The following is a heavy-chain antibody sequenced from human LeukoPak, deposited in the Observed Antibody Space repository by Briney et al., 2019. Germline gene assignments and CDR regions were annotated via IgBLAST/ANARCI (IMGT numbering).Heavy chain of an antibody. CDR1: GGSISSHY. Sequence: PSETLSLTCTVSGGSISSHYWSWIRQPPGKGLEWIGYIYYSGSTNYNPSLKSRVTISVDTSKNHFSLKLSSVTAADTAVYYCARDGEYVWGTYPLYWGQGTLVTVSS. V-gene: IGHV4-59*11. J-gene: IGHJ4*02. CDR2: IYYSGST. D-gene: IGHD3-16*01. CDR3: ARDGEYVWGTYPLY.